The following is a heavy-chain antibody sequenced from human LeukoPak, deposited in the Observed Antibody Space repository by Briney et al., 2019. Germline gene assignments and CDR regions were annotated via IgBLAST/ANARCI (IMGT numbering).Heavy chain of an antibody. D-gene: IGHD3-10*01. CDR2: IIPILGIA. CDR1: GDTSSSYA. CDR3: ARDAGPAYYYGSGSYYNRSYYFDY. Sequence: ASVKVSCKASGDTSSSYAISWVRQAPGQGLEWMGRIIPILGIANYAQKFQGRVTITADKSTSTAYMELSSLRSEDTAVYYCARDAGPAYYYGSGSYYNRSYYFDYWGQGTLVTVSS. J-gene: IGHJ4*02. V-gene: IGHV1-69*04.